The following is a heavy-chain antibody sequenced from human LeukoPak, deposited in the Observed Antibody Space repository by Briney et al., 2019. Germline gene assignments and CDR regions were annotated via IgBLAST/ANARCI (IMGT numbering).Heavy chain of an antibody. Sequence: ETLSLTCTVSGGSISSGGYYWSWIRQHPGKGLEWVSSIGGSGGSTYYADSVKGRFTISRDNSKNTLYLQMNSLRAEDTAVYYCAKVETAAAATLRGFDYWGQGTLVTVSS. D-gene: IGHD6-13*01. CDR1: GGSISSGGYY. CDR2: IGGSGGST. CDR3: AKVETAAAATLRGFDY. V-gene: IGHV3-23*01. J-gene: IGHJ4*02.